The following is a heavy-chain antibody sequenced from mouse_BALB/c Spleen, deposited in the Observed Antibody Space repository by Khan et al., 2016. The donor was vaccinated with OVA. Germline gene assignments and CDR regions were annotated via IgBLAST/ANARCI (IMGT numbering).Heavy chain of an antibody. CDR2: ISNGGSNA. D-gene: IGHD2-1*01. Sequence: EVELVESGGDLVQTGGSLKLSCAASGFTFSSYTMSWVRQTLETRPEWVAFISNGGSNAYYPDTVKGRFTISRDNAKNTLNLQMSGLKSEDTSRYYCASPSTTDYEYMMDLWGQGTSVTVSS. CDR1: GFTFSSYT. CDR3: ASPSTTDYEYMMDL. V-gene: IGHV5-12-2*01. J-gene: IGHJ4*01.